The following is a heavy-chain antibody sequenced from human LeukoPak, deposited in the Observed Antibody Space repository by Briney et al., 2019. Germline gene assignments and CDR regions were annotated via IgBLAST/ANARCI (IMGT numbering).Heavy chain of an antibody. D-gene: IGHD6-13*01. CDR3: ARQQVYGITAAGPAISYYYYYMDV. J-gene: IGHJ6*03. CDR1: GYSFSNYW. Sequence: GESLKISCKGSGYSFSNYWIGWVRQMPGKGLEWMGIIYPGEYDIRYSPSFQGQVTISADKSISTAYLQWSSLKASDTAMYYCARQQVYGITAAGPAISYYYYYMDVWGKGTTVTISS. V-gene: IGHV5-51*01. CDR2: IYPGEYDI.